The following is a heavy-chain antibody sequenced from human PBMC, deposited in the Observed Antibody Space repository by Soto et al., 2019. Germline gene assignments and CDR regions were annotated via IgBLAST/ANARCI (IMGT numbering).Heavy chain of an antibody. J-gene: IGHJ3*02. D-gene: IGHD6-19*01. CDR1: GFTFGSHD. CDR3: SKGTWLDI. V-gene: IGHV3-23*01. Sequence: EVQLLESGGGLEQPGGSLRLSCAASGFTFGSHDMRWVRQAPGKALEWVASISVSDPGTYYADSVKGRFTTSRDISKNKLFLQLDSLRAEDTALADCSKGTWLDIWGEGTMVTVSS. CDR2: ISVSDPGT.